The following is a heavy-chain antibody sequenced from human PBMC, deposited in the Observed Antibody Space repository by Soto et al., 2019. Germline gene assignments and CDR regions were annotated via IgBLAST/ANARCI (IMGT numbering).Heavy chain of an antibody. V-gene: IGHV3-13*01. Sequence: PGGSLRLSCEASGFTFSGFDMHWVRQPTGKSLEWVSTIGTAGDTYYAVSVKGRFTISRDNAKNSLSLQMNSLRAGDTAVYFCARGQEVGAHFFDSWGQGXQVTVHS. CDR2: IGTAGDT. J-gene: IGHJ4*02. D-gene: IGHD2-15*01. CDR1: GFTFSGFD. CDR3: ARGQEVGAHFFDS.